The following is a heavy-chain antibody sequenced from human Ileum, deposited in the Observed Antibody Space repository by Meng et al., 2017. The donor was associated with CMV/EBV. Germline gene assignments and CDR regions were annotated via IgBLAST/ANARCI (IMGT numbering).Heavy chain of an antibody. CDR1: DFTVIRNP. CDR2: IYGDGRT. Sequence: SLRLSFAASDFTVIRNPMAWVRQAPGKGLEWVSFIYGDGRTFYADSVWGRFSISRDNSKNTVYLQMNNLRVEDTAVYYCHGPGGSSYWGQGALVTVSS. D-gene: IGHD3-22*01. CDR3: HGPGGSSY. J-gene: IGHJ4*02. V-gene: IGHV3-53*01.